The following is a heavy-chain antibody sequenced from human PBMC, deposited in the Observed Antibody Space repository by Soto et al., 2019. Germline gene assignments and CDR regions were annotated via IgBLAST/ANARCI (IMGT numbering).Heavy chain of an antibody. J-gene: IGHJ6*03. CDR2: INPGGGSA. Sequence: QVDLVQSGAEVKKPGASVTISCKASGSAITRYYIHWVRQAPGRGLEWMGIINPGGGSASYAQKFQDRATKHKDTPPGTVYMNWGSLGPKGTAVYYGGEDPGGLSLTGSTARGKGTTVTVSS. CDR1: GSAITRYY. CDR3: GEDPGGLSLTGSTA. D-gene: IGHD2-15*01. V-gene: IGHV1-46*01.